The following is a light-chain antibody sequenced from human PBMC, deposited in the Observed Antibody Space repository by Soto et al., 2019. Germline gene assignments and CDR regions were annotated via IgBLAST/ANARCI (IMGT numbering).Light chain of an antibody. CDR2: GAS. CDR3: QQYGSSPWT. V-gene: IGKV3-20*01. Sequence: EIVLTQSPGTLSLSPGERATLSCRASQSVSSSYLAWYQQKPGHAPMPLIYGASSSAIGIPVRFSGSGSGTDFTLTISRLETEDFAVYYWQQYGSSPWTFGQGTKVEIK. J-gene: IGKJ1*01. CDR1: QSVSSSY.